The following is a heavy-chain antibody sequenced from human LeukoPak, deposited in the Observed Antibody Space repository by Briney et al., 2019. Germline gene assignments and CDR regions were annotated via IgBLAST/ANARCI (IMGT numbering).Heavy chain of an antibody. CDR2: IWYDGSNK. CDR3: AREFLGYCSSTSWPRGDYYYYYYGMDV. J-gene: IGHJ6*02. V-gene: IGHV3-33*01. D-gene: IGHD2-2*01. CDR1: GFTFSSYG. Sequence: GGSLRLSCAASGFTFSSYGMPWVRQAPGKGLEWVAVIWYDGSNKYYADSVKGRFTISRDNSKNTLYLQMNSLRAEDTAVYYCAREFLGYCSSTSWPRGDYYYYYYGMDVWGQGTTVTVSS.